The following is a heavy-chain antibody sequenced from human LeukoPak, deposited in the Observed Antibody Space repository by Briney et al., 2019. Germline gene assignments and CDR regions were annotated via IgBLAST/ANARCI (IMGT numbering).Heavy chain of an antibody. CDR1: GFTFSGSA. D-gene: IGHD2-2*01. CDR2: IRSKADSYAT. V-gene: IGHV3-73*01. J-gene: IGHJ6*02. CDR3: TYGGGSQVVGMPWGYYGMDV. Sequence: GGSLRLSCAASGFTFSGSAMHWVRQASGKGLEWVGRIRSKADSYATAYAASVKGRFTISGDDSKNTAYLQMNSLKTEDTAVYYCTYGGGSQVVGMPWGYYGMDVWGQGTTVTVSS.